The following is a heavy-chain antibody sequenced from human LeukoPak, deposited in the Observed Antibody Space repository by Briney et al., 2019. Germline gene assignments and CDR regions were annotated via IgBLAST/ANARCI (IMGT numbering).Heavy chain of an antibody. D-gene: IGHD3-22*01. CDR3: AREVYYYDSSGYPNFDY. CDR2: INPSGGST. V-gene: IGHV1-46*01. CDR1: GYTFTSYY. Sequence: ASVKVSCKASGYTFTSYYMHWVRQAPGQGLEWMGIINPSGGSTSYAQKFQGRVTMTRDTSTSTVYMELSSLRSEDTAVYYCAREVYYYDSSGYPNFDYWGQGTLVTVSS. J-gene: IGHJ4*02.